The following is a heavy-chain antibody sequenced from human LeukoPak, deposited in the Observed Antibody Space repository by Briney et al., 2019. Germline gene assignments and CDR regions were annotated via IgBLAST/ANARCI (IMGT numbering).Heavy chain of an antibody. CDR1: GYTFTSYA. Sequence: GASVKVSCKASGYTFTSYAMHWVRQAPGQRLEWMGWINAGNGNTKYSQKFQGRVTITRDTSASTAYMELSSLRSEDTAVYYCAREPHFDYWYFDLWGRGTLVTVSS. D-gene: IGHD3-9*01. J-gene: IGHJ2*01. CDR3: AREPHFDYWYFDL. V-gene: IGHV1-3*01. CDR2: INAGNGNT.